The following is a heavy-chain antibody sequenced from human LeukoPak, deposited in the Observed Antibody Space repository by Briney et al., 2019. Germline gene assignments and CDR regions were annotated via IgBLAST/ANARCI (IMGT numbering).Heavy chain of an antibody. V-gene: IGHV3-48*01. CDR1: GFTFSSYS. Sequence: GGSLRLSCAASGFTFSSYSMNWVRQAPGKGLEWVSYISSSSGTIYYGDSVKGRFTISRDNVKKSLYLQMNSLRAEDTAVYYCTETANYNDNSGYYDHFDYWGQGTLVTVSS. CDR3: TETANYNDNSGYYDHFDY. J-gene: IGHJ4*02. D-gene: IGHD3-22*01. CDR2: ISSSSGTI.